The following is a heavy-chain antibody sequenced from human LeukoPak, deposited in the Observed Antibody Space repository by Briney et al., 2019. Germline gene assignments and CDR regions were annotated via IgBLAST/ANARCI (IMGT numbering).Heavy chain of an antibody. J-gene: IGHJ4*02. CDR1: GFTFDDYA. CDR3: AKGKNYDILTGPDY. V-gene: IGHV3-9*03. Sequence: GRSLRLSCAASGFTFDDYAMYWVRQAPGKGLEWVSGLTWNSGSIASADSVKGRFTISRDNAKNSLYLQMNSLRAEDMALYYCAKGKNYDILTGPDYWGQGTLVTVSS. CDR2: LTWNSGSI. D-gene: IGHD3-9*01.